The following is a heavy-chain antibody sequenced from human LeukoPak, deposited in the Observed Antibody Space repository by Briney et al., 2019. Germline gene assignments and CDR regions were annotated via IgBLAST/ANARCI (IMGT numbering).Heavy chain of an antibody. CDR3: ASDEGGGNSGTFDY. D-gene: IGHD4-23*01. CDR2: IIPIFGTA. Sequence: SVKVSCKASGGTFSSYAISWVRQAPGQGLEWMGGIIPIFGTANYAQKFQGRVTVTADESTSTAYMELSSLRSEDTAVYYCASDEGGGNSGTFDYWGQGTLVTVSS. V-gene: IGHV1-69*13. J-gene: IGHJ4*02. CDR1: GGTFSSYA.